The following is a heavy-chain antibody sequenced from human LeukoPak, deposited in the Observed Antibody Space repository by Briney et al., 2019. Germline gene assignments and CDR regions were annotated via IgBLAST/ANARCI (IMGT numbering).Heavy chain of an antibody. D-gene: IGHD3-9*01. CDR1: GGTFSSYA. CDR2: IIPIFGTA. CDR3: ARGGDPYYDILTGYYINYYYYMDV. J-gene: IGHJ6*03. V-gene: IGHV1-69*06. Sequence: SVKVSCKASGGTFSSYAISWVRQAPGQGLEWMGGIIPIFGTANYAQKFQGRVTITADKSTSTAYMELSSLRSEDTAVYYCARGGDPYYDILTGYYINYYYYMDVWGKGTTVTVSS.